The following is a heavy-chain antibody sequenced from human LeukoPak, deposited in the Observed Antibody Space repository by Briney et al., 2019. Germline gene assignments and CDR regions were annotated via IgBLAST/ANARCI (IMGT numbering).Heavy chain of an antibody. CDR1: GGTFSSYA. CDR2: IIPILGIA. J-gene: IGHJ4*02. CDR3: AREGSIAAAGD. Sequence: SVKVSCKASGGTFSSYAISWVRQAPGQGLEWMGRIIPILGIANYAQKLQGRVTITADKSTSTAYMELSSLRSEDTAVYYCAREGSIAAAGDWGQGPLVTVSS. V-gene: IGHV1-69*04. D-gene: IGHD6-13*01.